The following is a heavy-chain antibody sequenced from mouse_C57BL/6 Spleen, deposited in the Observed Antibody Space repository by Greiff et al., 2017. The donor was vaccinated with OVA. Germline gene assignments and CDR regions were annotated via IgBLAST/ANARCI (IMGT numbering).Heavy chain of an antibody. J-gene: IGHJ2*01. V-gene: IGHV5-17*01. CDR3: ARGGQADY. D-gene: IGHD3-2*02. CDR2: ISSGSSTI. Sequence: EVMLVESGGGLVKPGGSLKLSCAASGFTFSDYGMHWVRQAPEKGLEWVAYISSGSSTIYYADTVKGRFTISRDHAKHTLFLQMTSLRSEDTAMYYCARGGQADYWGQGTTLTVSS. CDR1: GFTFSDYG.